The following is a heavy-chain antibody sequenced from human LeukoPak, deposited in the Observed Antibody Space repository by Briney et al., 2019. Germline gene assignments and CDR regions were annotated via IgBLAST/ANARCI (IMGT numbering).Heavy chain of an antibody. Sequence: AASVKVSCKASGYTFTGYYMHWVRQAPGQGLEWMGWINPNSGGTNYAQKFQGRVTMTRDTSISTAYMELSRLRSDDTAVYYCASFEGPFDFWSGYYASYYYYGMDVWGQGTTVTVSS. V-gene: IGHV1-2*02. CDR3: ASFEGPFDFWSGYYASYYYYGMDV. D-gene: IGHD3-3*01. CDR2: INPNSGGT. CDR1: GYTFTGYY. J-gene: IGHJ6*02.